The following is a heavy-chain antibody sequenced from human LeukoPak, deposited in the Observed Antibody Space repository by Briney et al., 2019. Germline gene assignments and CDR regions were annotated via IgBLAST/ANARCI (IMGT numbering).Heavy chain of an antibody. CDR3: TRVVFGDYDSWFDP. V-gene: IGHV1-18*01. Sequence: SVKVSCKPSGYTFANYGISWVRQAPGQGLEWMGWINTNNGNTNYAQILQGRVTMTTDASTSTAYMELRSLRSDDTAVYYCTRVVFGDYDSWFDPWGQGTLVTVSS. CDR1: GYTFANYG. D-gene: IGHD3-22*01. CDR2: INTNNGNT. J-gene: IGHJ5*02.